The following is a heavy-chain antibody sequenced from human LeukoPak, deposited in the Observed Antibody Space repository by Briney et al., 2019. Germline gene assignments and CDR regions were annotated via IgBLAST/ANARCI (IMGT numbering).Heavy chain of an antibody. V-gene: IGHV4/OR15-8*02. CDR2: ISLSGQT. J-gene: IGHJ4*02. CDR3: SRESGAFCPFGY. Sequence: SETLSLTCGVSGGSIRSTNWWSWVRQPPGQGLEWIGEISLSGQTNFNPSLNGRVTMSLDESRNQLSLKLTSVTAADTAIYYFSRESGAFCPFGYWGQGTLVIVPP. D-gene: IGHD1-26*01. CDR1: GGSIRSTNW.